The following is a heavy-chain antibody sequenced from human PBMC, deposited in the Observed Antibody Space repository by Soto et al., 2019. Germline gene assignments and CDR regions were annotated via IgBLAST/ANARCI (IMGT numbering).Heavy chain of an antibody. CDR2: ISGSGGST. CDR3: AKDSSIPPYYDFWSGYSSHSFDY. Sequence: GGSLRLSCAASGFTFSSYAMSWVRQAPGKGLEWVSAISGSGGSTYYADSVKGRFTISRDNSKNTLYLQMNSLRAEDTAVYYCAKDSSIPPYYDFWSGYSSHSFDYWGQGTLVTVSS. CDR1: GFTFSSYA. J-gene: IGHJ4*02. V-gene: IGHV3-23*01. D-gene: IGHD3-3*01.